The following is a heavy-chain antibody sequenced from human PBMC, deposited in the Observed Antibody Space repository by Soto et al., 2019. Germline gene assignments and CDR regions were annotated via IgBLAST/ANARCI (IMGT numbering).Heavy chain of an antibody. D-gene: IGHD3-16*02. CDR1: GFTFSSYG. V-gene: IGHV3-30*18. CDR3: AKDGPGGNYDYVWGSYPPFDY. CDR2: ISYDGSNK. Sequence: GGSLRLSCAASGFTFSSYGMHWVRQAPGKGLEWVAVISYDGSNKYYADSVKGRFTISRDNSKNTLYLQMNSLRAEDTAVYYCAKDGPGGNYDYVWGSYPPFDYWGQGTLVTVSS. J-gene: IGHJ4*02.